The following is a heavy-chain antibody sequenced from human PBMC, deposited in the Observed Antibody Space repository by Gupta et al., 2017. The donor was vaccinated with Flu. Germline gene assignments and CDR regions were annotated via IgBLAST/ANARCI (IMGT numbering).Heavy chain of an antibody. CDR1: GFTFSYAW. CDR2: IKSNVDDGSP. Sequence: EVQLVESGGGLVKPGGSLRLSCAASGFTFSYAWLSWVRQAPGKGLEWVGRIKSNVDDGSPDYAAPVKGRFTISRDDSKNTLYLQMNSLKTEDTAVYYCTTVLAKLGKGYWGQGTLVTVSS. CDR3: TTVLAKLGKGY. J-gene: IGHJ4*02. D-gene: IGHD7-27*01. V-gene: IGHV3-15*01.